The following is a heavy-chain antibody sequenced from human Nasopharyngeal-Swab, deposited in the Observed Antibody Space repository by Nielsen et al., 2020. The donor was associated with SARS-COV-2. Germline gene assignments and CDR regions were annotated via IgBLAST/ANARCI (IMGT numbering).Heavy chain of an antibody. J-gene: IGHJ6*03. D-gene: IGHD2-15*01. Sequence: SVKVSCKPSGGTFNSYAFSWVRQAPGQGLEWMGRIIPVFGTTNYAQDFQGRVTITADKSTATAYMQLSRLRSEDTAVYYCARESGSSQYSAYYMVVWGKGTAVTASS. CDR3: ARESGSSQYSAYYMVV. CDR2: IIPVFGTT. V-gene: IGHV1-69*06. CDR1: GGTFNSYA.